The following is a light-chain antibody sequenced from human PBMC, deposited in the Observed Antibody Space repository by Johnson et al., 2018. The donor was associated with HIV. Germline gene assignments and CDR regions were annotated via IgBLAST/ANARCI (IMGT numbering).Light chain of an antibody. Sequence: QAVLTQPPSVSAAPGHQVTISCSGSSSNTANNYVSWYQQFPGTALKFLIYEYNKRPSASSARFSGCNSGTTATLSITGLQTGDEADFYCGTWDTSLSVCVFGTGTKVTVL. J-gene: IGLJ1*01. CDR1: SSNTANNY. V-gene: IGLV1-51*02. CDR3: GTWDTSLSVCV. CDR2: EYN.